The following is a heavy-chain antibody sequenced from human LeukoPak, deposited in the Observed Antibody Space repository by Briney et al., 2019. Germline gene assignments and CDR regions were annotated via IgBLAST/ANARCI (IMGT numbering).Heavy chain of an antibody. V-gene: IGHV3-23*01. CDR3: AKVRPHFLFDY. Sequence: GGSLRLSCAASGFTFSSYSMTWVRQTPGKGLEWVSGISDSGDSTYYADSVKGRFTISRDNSKNTLYLQMNSLRAEDTAVYYCAKVRPHFLFDYWGQGTLVTVSS. D-gene: IGHD3-3*02. CDR2: ISDSGDST. J-gene: IGHJ4*02. CDR1: GFTFSSYS.